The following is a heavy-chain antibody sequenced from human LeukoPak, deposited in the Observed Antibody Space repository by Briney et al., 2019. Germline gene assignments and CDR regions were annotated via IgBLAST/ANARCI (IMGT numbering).Heavy chain of an antibody. CDR2: IVVGSGNT. CDR3: AASSGYSYYYYGMDV. Sequence: TSVQVSCKASGFTFTSSAVQWVRQARGQRLEWIGWIVVGSGNTNYAQKFQERVTITRDMSTSTAYMELSSLRSEDTAVYYCAASSGYSYYYYGMDVWGKGTTVTVSS. V-gene: IGHV1-58*01. J-gene: IGHJ6*04. CDR1: GFTFTSSA. D-gene: IGHD5-18*01.